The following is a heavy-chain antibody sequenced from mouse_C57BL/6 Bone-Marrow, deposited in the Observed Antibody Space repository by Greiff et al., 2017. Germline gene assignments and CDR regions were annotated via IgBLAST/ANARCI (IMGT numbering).Heavy chain of an antibody. CDR2: INPNNGGT. J-gene: IGHJ3*01. Sequence: VQLQQSGPELVKPGASVKISCKASGYTFTDYYMNWVKQSHGKSLEWIGDINPNNGGTSYNQKFKGKATLTVDKSSSTAYMELRSLTSEDSAVYYCALWCAYWGQGTLVTVSA. CDR3: ALWCAY. CDR1: GYTFTDYY. V-gene: IGHV1-26*01.